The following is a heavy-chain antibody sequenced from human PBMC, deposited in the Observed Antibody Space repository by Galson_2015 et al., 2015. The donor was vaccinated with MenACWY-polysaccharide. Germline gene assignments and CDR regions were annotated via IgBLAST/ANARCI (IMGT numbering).Heavy chain of an antibody. J-gene: IGHJ6*02. CDR2: ISKSGDSI. Sequence: SLRLSCAASGFSLGGWYMSWIRQAPGKGLEWLSYISKSGDSIYYADSVKGRFAISRDNTKNSLYLQLNSLEVEDTAIYYCARGHHGLDVWGQGTTVTVSS. CDR1: GFSLGGWY. V-gene: IGHV3-11*01. CDR3: ARGHHGLDV.